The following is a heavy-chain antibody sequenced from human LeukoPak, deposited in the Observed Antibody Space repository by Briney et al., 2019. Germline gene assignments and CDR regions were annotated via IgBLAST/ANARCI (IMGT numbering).Heavy chain of an antibody. Sequence: PSETLSLTCTVSGGTISSSSYYWGWIRQPPGKGLEWIGSIYYSGSTYYNPSLKSRVTISVDTSKNQFSLKLSSVTAADTAVYYCAIVSSGWHYFDYWGQGTLVTVSS. V-gene: IGHV4-39*07. D-gene: IGHD6-19*01. CDR1: GGTISSSSYY. J-gene: IGHJ4*02. CDR2: IYYSGST. CDR3: AIVSSGWHYFDY.